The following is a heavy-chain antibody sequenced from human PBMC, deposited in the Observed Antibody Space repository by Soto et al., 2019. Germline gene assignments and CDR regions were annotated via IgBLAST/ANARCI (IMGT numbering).Heavy chain of an antibody. J-gene: IGHJ4*02. CDR3: ARSMVRGVTVDY. Sequence: SETLSLTCTVSGGSISSYYWSWIRQPPGKGLEWIGYIYYSGSTYYNPSLKSRVTISVDTSKNQFSLKLSSVTAADTAVYYCARSMVRGVTVDYWGQGTLVIVSS. D-gene: IGHD3-10*01. V-gene: IGHV4-59*04. CDR1: GGSISSYY. CDR2: IYYSGST.